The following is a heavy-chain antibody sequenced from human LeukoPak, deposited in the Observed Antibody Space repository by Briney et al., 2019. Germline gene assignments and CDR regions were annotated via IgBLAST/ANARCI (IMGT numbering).Heavy chain of an antibody. V-gene: IGHV4-34*01. CDR1: GGSFSGYY. D-gene: IGHD2-2*01. J-gene: IGHJ6*02. Sequence: SETLSLTCAVYGGSFSGYYWSWIRQPPGKGLEWIGEINHSRSTNYNPSLKSRVTISVDTSKNQFSLKLSSVTAADTAVYYCARDPENIVVVPAAIAADGMDVWGQGTTVTVSS. CDR3: ARDPENIVVVPAAIAADGMDV. CDR2: INHSRST.